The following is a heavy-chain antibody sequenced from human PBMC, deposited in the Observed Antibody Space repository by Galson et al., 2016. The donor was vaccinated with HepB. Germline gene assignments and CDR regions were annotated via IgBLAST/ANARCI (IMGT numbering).Heavy chain of an antibody. CDR3: ARAYQYTLDY. D-gene: IGHD1-1*01. CDR2: INQDGTEK. CDR1: GLTFSNFW. Sequence: SLRLSCAASGLTFSNFWMTWVRQAPGKGLEWVANINQDGTEKHYLDSVRGRFTISRDNAKSALFLQMNSPRAEDTAVYFCARAYQYTLDYWGQGTLVTVSS. V-gene: IGHV3-7*04. J-gene: IGHJ4*02.